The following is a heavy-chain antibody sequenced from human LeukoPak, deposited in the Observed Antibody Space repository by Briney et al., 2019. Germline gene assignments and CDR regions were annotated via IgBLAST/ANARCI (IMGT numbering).Heavy chain of an antibody. V-gene: IGHV2-5*02. D-gene: IGHD2-15*01. Sequence: SGPTLVKPTQTLTLTCTFSGFSLSTSGVGAGWIRQPPGKALEWLALIYWDDDKRYSPSLKSRLTITKDTSKNQVVLTMTNMDPVDTATYYCAHSPYCSGGSCYSFYGDYFDYWGQGTLVTVSS. J-gene: IGHJ4*02. CDR2: IYWDDDK. CDR3: AHSPYCSGGSCYSFYGDYFDY. CDR1: GFSLSTSGVG.